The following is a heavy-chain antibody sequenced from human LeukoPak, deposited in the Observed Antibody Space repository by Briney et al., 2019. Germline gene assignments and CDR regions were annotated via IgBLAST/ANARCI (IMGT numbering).Heavy chain of an antibody. CDR3: VKGPWFGES. V-gene: IGHV3-23*01. D-gene: IGHD3-10*01. CDR2: ISGSGDST. Sequence: GGSLRLSCAAFGFTFSSYGMNWVRQAPGKGLEWVSFISGSGDSTAFADAVKGRFTISRDNSKNTLYLQMSSLRAEDTAVYFCVKGPWFGESWGQGTLVTVSS. J-gene: IGHJ5*02. CDR1: GFTFSSYG.